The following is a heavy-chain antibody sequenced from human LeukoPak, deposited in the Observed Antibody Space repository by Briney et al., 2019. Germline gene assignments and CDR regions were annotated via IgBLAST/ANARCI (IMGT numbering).Heavy chain of an antibody. V-gene: IGHV3-21*04. Sequence: GGSLRLSCAASGFTFSSYSMNWVRQAPGKGLEWVSSISSSSSYIYYADSVKGRFTISRDNAKNSLYLQMNSLRAEDTAVYYCARDRGYYDSSGYYHYYFDYWGQGTLVTVSS. CDR3: ARDRGYYDSSGYYHYYFDY. D-gene: IGHD3-22*01. CDR1: GFTFSSYS. CDR2: ISSSSSYI. J-gene: IGHJ4*02.